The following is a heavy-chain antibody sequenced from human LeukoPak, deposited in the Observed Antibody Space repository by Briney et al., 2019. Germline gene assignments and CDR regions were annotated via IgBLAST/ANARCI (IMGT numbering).Heavy chain of an antibody. Sequence: SETLSLTCTVSGGSISSSSYYWGWIRQPPGKGLEWIGSIYYSGSTNYNPSLKSRVTISVDTSKNQFSLKLSSVTAADTAVYYCARSGILRKDTAMVTVFDYWGQGTLVTVSS. D-gene: IGHD5-18*01. CDR3: ARSGILRKDTAMVTVFDY. V-gene: IGHV4-39*07. J-gene: IGHJ4*02. CDR2: IYYSGST. CDR1: GGSISSSSYY.